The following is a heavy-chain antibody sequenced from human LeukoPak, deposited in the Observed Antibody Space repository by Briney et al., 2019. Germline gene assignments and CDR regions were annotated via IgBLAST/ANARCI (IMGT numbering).Heavy chain of an antibody. J-gene: IGHJ4*02. D-gene: IGHD3-22*01. Sequence: PGGSLRLSCAASGFTVSSNYMSWVRQAPGRGLEWVSVIYSGGSTYYADSVKGRFTISRDNSKNTLYLQMNSLRAEDTAVYYCARGGHYYDSSGYYRYWGQGTLVTVSS. CDR1: GFTVSSNY. CDR3: ARGGHYYDSSGYYRY. V-gene: IGHV3-66*01. CDR2: IYSGGST.